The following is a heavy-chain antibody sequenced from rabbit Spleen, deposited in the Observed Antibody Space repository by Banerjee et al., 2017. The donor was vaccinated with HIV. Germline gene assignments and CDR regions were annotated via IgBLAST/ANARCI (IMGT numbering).Heavy chain of an antibody. CDR3: ARGFASGSGYYLNL. J-gene: IGHJ4*01. CDR1: GFSFSSNYW. V-gene: IGHV1S45*01. D-gene: IGHD1-1*01. Sequence: QEQLEESGGDLVKPEGSLTLTCTASGFSFSSNYWICWVRQAPGKGLEWIACIYTSGGNTFYASWAKGRFTISKTSSTTVTLQMTSLTASDTATYFCARGFASGSGYYLNLWGQGTLVTVS. CDR2: IYTSGGNT.